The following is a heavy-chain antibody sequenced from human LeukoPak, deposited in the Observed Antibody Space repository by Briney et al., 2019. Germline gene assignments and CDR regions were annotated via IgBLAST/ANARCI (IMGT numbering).Heavy chain of an antibody. CDR1: GGSISSYY. D-gene: IGHD1-26*01. CDR3: ARDLSGSPWSYYYYYYMDV. J-gene: IGHJ6*03. CDR2: IYTSGST. V-gene: IGHV4-4*07. Sequence: SETLSLTCTVSGGSISSYYWSWIRQPAGKGLEWIGRIYTSGSTNYNPSLKSRVTMSVDTSKNQFSLKLSSVTAADTAVFYCARDLSGSPWSYYYYYYMDVWGKGTTVTVSS.